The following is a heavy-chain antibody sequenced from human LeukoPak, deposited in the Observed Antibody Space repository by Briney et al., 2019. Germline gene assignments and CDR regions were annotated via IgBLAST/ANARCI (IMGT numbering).Heavy chain of an antibody. CDR1: GYTFTSYG. J-gene: IGHJ4*02. V-gene: IGHV1-18*01. D-gene: IGHD4-17*01. CDR2: ISAYSGNT. Sequence: GASVKVSCTASGYTFTSYGISWVRQAPGQGLEWMGWISAYSGNTNYAQKLQGRVTMTTDTSTNTAYMELRSLRADDTAVYYCARDTESTVTFDYWGQGTLVTVSS. CDR3: ARDTESTVTFDY.